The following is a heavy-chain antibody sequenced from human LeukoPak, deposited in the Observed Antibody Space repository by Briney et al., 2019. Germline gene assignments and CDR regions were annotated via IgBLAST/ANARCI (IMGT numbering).Heavy chain of an antibody. J-gene: IGHJ5*02. D-gene: IGHD2-15*01. V-gene: IGHV4-59*01. CDR2: IYYSGST. Sequence: RPGGSLRLSCAASGFTFSSYAMSWIRQPPGKGLEWIGYIYYSGSTNYNPSLKSRVTISVDTSKNQFSLKLSSVTAADTAVYYCARDRCSGGSCFNWFDPWGQGTLVTVSS. CDR1: GFTFSSYA. CDR3: ARDRCSGGSCFNWFDP.